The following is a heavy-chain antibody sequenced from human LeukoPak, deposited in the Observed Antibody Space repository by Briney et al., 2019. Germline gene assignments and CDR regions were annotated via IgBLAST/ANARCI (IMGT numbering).Heavy chain of an antibody. D-gene: IGHD6-19*01. CDR1: GYTFTGYY. CDR2: INPNGGGT. J-gene: IGHJ4*02. Sequence: ASVKVSCKASGYTFTGYYMHWVRQAPGQGLEWMGWINPNGGGTNYAQKFQGRVTMTRDTSISTAYMELSRLRSDDTAVYYCARSIAVAGGLDYWGQGTLVTVSS. V-gene: IGHV1-2*02. CDR3: ARSIAVAGGLDY.